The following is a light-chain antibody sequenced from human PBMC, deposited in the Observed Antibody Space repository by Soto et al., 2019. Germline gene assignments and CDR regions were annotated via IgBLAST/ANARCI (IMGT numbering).Light chain of an antibody. CDR2: DNN. CDR3: GKWDSSLSAGAL. J-gene: IGLJ2*01. Sequence: QSVLTQPPSVSAAPGQKVTISCSGSSSNIGDNYVSWYQHLPGTAPKLLIYDNNKRPSGIPDRFSGSKSSTSATLGITGLQTGDEADYYCGKWDSSLSAGALFGGGTKVTVL. CDR1: SSNIGDNY. V-gene: IGLV1-51*01.